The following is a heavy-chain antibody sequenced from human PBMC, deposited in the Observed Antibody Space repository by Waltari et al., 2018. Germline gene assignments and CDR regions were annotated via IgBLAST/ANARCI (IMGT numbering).Heavy chain of an antibody. CDR3: AREGSGTWFQPDS. D-gene: IGHD6-25*01. J-gene: IGHJ4*02. CDR1: GVSFTADY. Sequence: QVQLQQWGAGLLKPSETLSLSCAVSGVSFTADYWSWIRQPPGKGLGWIGQINHSGFTEYNPSLTSRVTISVDTSRRQVSLTLTSLTAADTAVYFCAREGSGTWFQPDSWGQGILVTVSS. V-gene: IGHV4-34*02. CDR2: INHSGFT.